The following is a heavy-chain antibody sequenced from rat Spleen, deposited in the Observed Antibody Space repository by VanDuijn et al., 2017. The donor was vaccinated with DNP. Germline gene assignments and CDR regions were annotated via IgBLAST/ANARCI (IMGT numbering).Heavy chain of an antibody. CDR1: GSSLSSSN. Sequence: QVQLKESGPGLVQPSQTLSLTCTVSGSSLSSSNVHWVRQPPGKGLEWMGRIQSGGNTDYNSALKSRLSISRDTSKSQVFLKMNSVQTEDTAMYFCARSLATVAPTGAMDVWGQGISVIVSS. CDR3: ARSLATVAPTGAMDV. CDR2: IQSGGNT. J-gene: IGHJ4*01. V-gene: IGHV2-27*01. D-gene: IGHD1-3*01.